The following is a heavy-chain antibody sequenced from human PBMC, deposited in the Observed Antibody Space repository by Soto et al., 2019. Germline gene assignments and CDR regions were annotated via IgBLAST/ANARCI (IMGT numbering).Heavy chain of an antibody. CDR1: GYTFTSYA. V-gene: IGHV1-3*01. Sequence: ASVKVSCKASGYTFTSYAMHWVRQAPGQRLEWMGWINAGNGNTKYSQKFQGRATITRDTSASTAYMELSSLRSEDTAVYYCARDGWAYCSGGSCPTYNNWFDPWGQGTLVTVSS. CDR3: ARDGWAYCSGGSCPTYNNWFDP. CDR2: INAGNGNT. D-gene: IGHD2-15*01. J-gene: IGHJ5*02.